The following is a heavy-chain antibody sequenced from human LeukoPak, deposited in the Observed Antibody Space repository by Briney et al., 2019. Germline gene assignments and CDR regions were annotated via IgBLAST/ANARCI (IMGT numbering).Heavy chain of an antibody. D-gene: IGHD3-3*01. CDR2: ISAYNGNT. CDR3: ARVEVRGLRFLEWLPSYSAGATYYMDV. CDR1: GYTFTSYG. Sequence: ASVKVSCKASGYTFTSYGISWVRQAPGQGLEWMGWISAYNGNTNYAQKLQGRVTMTTDTSTSTAYMELRSLRSDDTAVYYCARVEVRGLRFLEWLPSYSAGATYYMDVWGKGTTVTVSS. V-gene: IGHV1-18*01. J-gene: IGHJ6*03.